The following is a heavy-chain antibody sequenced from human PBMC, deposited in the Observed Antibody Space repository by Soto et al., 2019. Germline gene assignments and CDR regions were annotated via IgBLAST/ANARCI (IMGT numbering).Heavy chain of an antibody. CDR3: ARGSSIAGLYYGMDV. CDR2: NYYSGIT. CDR1: GGSISSGGYY. V-gene: IGHV4-31*03. Sequence: QVQLQESGPGLVKPSQTLSLTCTVSGGSISSGGYYWTWIRQHPGKGLEWIGYNYYSGITYYNPSLKRRVTLSLDTSKNPFSLKLSSVTAADTAVYYWARGSSIAGLYYGMDVWGQGTTVTVSS. J-gene: IGHJ6*02. D-gene: IGHD6-6*01.